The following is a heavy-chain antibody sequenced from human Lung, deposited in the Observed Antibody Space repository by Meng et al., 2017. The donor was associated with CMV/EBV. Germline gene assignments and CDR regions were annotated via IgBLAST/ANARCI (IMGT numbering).Heavy chain of an antibody. CDR3: ARTRYDSSGYDAYYYYAMDV. V-gene: IGHV1-69*05. Sequence: SVKVSCKASGGNFGTYAISWVRQAPGQGLEWMGGIIPIFGTASFAQKFQGRVTITTDESTAYMELSSLRSEDAAVYYCARTRYDSSGYDAYYYYAMDVWGQGTTVTVSS. CDR1: GGNFGTYA. J-gene: IGHJ6*02. D-gene: IGHD3-22*01. CDR2: IIPIFGTA.